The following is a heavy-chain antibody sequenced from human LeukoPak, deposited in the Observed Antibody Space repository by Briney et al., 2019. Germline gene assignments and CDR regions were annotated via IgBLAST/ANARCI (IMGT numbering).Heavy chain of an antibody. Sequence: GGSLRLSCAASGFSVSDNYMGWVRQTPEKGLEWVSVIYSGDTTYYADSVKGRFIISRDKSKNTLYLQMDSLRADDTAVYYCATWSNAWEFDYWGQGTLVSVSS. J-gene: IGHJ4*02. CDR1: GFSVSDNY. CDR2: IYSGDTT. CDR3: ATWSNAWEFDY. D-gene: IGHD1-26*01. V-gene: IGHV3-53*01.